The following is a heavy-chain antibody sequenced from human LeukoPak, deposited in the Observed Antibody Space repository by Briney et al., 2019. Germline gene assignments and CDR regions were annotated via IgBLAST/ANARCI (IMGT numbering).Heavy chain of an antibody. Sequence: SETLSLTCAVYGGSFRGYYWSWLRQPPGKGLEWIGEINHSGSTNYNPSLKSRVTISVDTSKNQFSLNLSSVTAADTAIYYCARVLRRDGYNSGAFDVWGQGTMVTVSS. CDR2: INHSGST. CDR1: GGSFRGYY. CDR3: ARVLRRDGYNSGAFDV. D-gene: IGHD5-24*01. J-gene: IGHJ3*01. V-gene: IGHV4-34*01.